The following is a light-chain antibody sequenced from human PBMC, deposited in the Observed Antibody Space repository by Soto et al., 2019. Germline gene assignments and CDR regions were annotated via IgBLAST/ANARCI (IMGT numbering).Light chain of an antibody. J-gene: IGKJ3*01. Sequence: DIQMTQSPSTLSASVGDRVTITCRASQSISSWLAWYQQKPGKAPKLLIYKASSLESGVPSRINGSVSGTEFTLTISSLQPDDFAAYYCLHYNSYSRAFGPGTKVDIK. V-gene: IGKV1-5*03. CDR2: KAS. CDR3: LHYNSYSRA. CDR1: QSISSW.